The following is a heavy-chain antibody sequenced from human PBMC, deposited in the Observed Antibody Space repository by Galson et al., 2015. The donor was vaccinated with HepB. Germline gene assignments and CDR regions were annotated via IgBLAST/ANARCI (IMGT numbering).Heavy chain of an antibody. J-gene: IGHJ4*01. CDR2: VSTYNGDT. CDR3: ARWGMATVEVPTFDY. V-gene: IGHV1-18*01. D-gene: IGHD5-24*01. Sequence: SVKVSCKASGYSFTTYFINWVRQAPGQGLQWMGRVSTYNGDTQSAPDHQDRVTRTTDTATTTAYLELGSLTYDATAVSYGARWGMATVEVPTFDYWGHGTLVTVAS. CDR1: GYSFTTYF.